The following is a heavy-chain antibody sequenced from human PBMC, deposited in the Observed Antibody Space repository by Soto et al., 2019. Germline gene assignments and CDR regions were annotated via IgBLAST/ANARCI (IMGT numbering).Heavy chain of an antibody. Sequence: VRLMESGGGLIHPGGSLRLSCSASGFSVSDKYMSWVRQAPGKGLEWVSVLYSGDTTYYADTVTGRFIISRDDSKNTLHLQMNSLRGDDTAVYYCLAGYTTSWSDYYFDSWGQGSLVTVSS. D-gene: IGHD6-13*01. V-gene: IGHV3-53*01. CDR2: LYSGDTT. CDR1: GFSVSDKY. J-gene: IGHJ4*02. CDR3: LAGYTTSWSDYYFDS.